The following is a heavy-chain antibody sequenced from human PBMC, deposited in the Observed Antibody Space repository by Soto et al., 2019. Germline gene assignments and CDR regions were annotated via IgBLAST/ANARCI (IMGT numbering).Heavy chain of an antibody. CDR1: GFSLSNARMG. V-gene: IGHV2-26*01. D-gene: IGHD3-3*02. J-gene: IGHJ3*02. CDR3: ARDIFGVVISAFDI. CDR2: IFSNDEK. Sequence: QVTLKESGPVLVKPTETLTLTCTVSGFSLSNARMGVSWIRQPPGKALEWLAHIFSNDEKSYSTSLNSSLTHPNDNSKSQVDLTMTNMNPVDTATYSCARDIFGVVISAFDIWGQGTMVTVSS.